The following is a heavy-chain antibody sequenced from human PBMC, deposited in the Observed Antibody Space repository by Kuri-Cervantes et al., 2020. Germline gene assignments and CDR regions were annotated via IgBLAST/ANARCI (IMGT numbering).Heavy chain of an antibody. CDR3: ARGSVLQLWFLFDY. CDR2: IWYDGSNK. Sequence: GESLKISCAASGFTFSSYAMHWVRQAPGKGLEWVAVIWYDGSNKYYADSVKGRFTISRDNSKNTLYLQMNSLRAEDTAVYYCARGSVLQLWFLFDYWGQGTLVTVSS. V-gene: IGHV3-33*08. J-gene: IGHJ4*02. CDR1: GFTFSSYA. D-gene: IGHD5-18*01.